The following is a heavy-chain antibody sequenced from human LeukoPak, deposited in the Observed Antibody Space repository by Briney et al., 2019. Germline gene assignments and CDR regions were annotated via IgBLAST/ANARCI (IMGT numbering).Heavy chain of an antibody. V-gene: IGHV4-61*02. Sequence: PSETLSLTCTVSGDSISSGDYYWSWIRQPAGKGLEWIGRISSSGSTNYNPSLKSRVTISVDTSKNQFSLKLSSVTAADTAVYYCARGSSWGVYYYYYYMDVWGKGTTVTVSS. J-gene: IGHJ6*03. CDR2: ISSSGST. CDR1: GDSISSGDYY. CDR3: ARGSSWGVYYYYYYMDV. D-gene: IGHD6-13*01.